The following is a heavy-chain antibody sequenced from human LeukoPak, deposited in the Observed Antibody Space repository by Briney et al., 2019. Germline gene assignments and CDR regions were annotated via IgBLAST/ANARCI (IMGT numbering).Heavy chain of an antibody. V-gene: IGHV1-2*02. Sequence: ASVKVSCKASGYTFTDYYMHWVRQAPGQGLEWMGWIDPHSGGTNYAQKLQGRVTMTRDTSISAAYKELSRLRSDDTAIYYCAREYYDSSGRKHGFDTWGQGTKVTVSS. CDR1: GYTFTDYY. D-gene: IGHD3-22*01. CDR2: IDPHSGGT. CDR3: AREYYDSSGRKHGFDT. J-gene: IGHJ3*02.